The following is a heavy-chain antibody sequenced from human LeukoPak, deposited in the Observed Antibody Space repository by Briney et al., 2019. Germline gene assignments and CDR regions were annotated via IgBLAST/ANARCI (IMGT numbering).Heavy chain of an antibody. CDR1: GGSISSGDYS. Sequence: SQTLSLTCAVSGGSISSGDYSWSWIRQPPGKGLEWIGYIYQSGNTYYDPSLKNRVTISLDRSKNQSSLRLTSVTAADTAVYYCARGVPGDFGHTLDYWGEGTPVTVSS. CDR2: IYQSGNT. D-gene: IGHD3/OR15-3a*01. CDR3: ARGVPGDFGHTLDY. V-gene: IGHV4-30-2*01. J-gene: IGHJ4*02.